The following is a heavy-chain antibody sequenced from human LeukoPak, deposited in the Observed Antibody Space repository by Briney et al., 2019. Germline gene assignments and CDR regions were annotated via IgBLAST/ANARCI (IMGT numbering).Heavy chain of an antibody. Sequence: ASVKVSCKASGGTFSSYAISWVRQAPGQGLEWMGGIIPIFGTANYAQKFQGRVTITADKSTSTAYMELSSLRSEDTAVYYCARDMVDSYGYYYYYYMDVWGKGTTVTVSS. V-gene: IGHV1-69*06. J-gene: IGHJ6*03. CDR1: GGTFSSYA. CDR3: ARDMVDSYGYYYYYYMDV. CDR2: IIPIFGTA. D-gene: IGHD5-18*01.